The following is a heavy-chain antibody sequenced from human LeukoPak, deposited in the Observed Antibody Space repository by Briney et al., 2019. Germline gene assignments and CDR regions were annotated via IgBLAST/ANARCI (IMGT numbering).Heavy chain of an antibody. CDR1: GFTFSGYW. V-gene: IGHV3-7*01. CDR2: IKQDGSEK. Sequence: GGSLRLSCAASGFTFSGYWMSWVRQAPGKGLEWVANIKQDGSEKYYVDSVKGRFTISRDNAKNSLYLQMNSLGAEDTAVYYCARFIVVGARYFDYWGQGTLVTVSS. CDR3: ARFIVVGARYFDY. J-gene: IGHJ4*02. D-gene: IGHD1-26*01.